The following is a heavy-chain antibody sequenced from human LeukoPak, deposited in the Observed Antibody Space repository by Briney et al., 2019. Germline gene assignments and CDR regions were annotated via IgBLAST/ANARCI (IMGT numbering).Heavy chain of an antibody. V-gene: IGHV3-48*03. J-gene: IGHJ4*02. D-gene: IGHD3-3*01. CDR2: ISSSGSTI. Sequence: GGSLRLSCAASGFTFSSYEMNWVRQAPGKGLEWVSYISSSGSTIYYADSVKGRFTISRDNAKNSLYLQMNSLRAEDTAVYYCAGGGDFLEWLSLHLYYFDYWGQGTLVTVSS. CDR3: AGGGDFLEWLSLHLYYFDY. CDR1: GFTFSSYE.